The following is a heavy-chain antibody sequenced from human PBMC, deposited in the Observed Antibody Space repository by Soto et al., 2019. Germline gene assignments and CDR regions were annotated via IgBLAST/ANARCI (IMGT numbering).Heavy chain of an antibody. CDR3: ATSLRFAFDF. V-gene: IGHV4-61*01. CDR2: ISYSGAT. D-gene: IGHD3-16*01. CDR1: GGSVSGDKNY. Sequence: QVQLQESGPGLVKPSETLSLTCSVSGGSVSGDKNYWSWIRQSPGKGLEWIGFISYSGATIYNPSLKSRLTISVDRSKNQFSLRLSSVTASDTALYYCATSLRFAFDFWGQGTTVIVSS. J-gene: IGHJ3*01.